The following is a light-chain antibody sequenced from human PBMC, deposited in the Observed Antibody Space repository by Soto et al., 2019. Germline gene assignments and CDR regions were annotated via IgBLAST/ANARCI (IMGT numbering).Light chain of an antibody. Sequence: EIGLTQSPCTLSLSKGERATLSCRASQSVSIDLAWYQQTPGQAPRLLIYGASTRATGVPPTFSGSASGTEFTLTISSLQSEDFTVYYCQQYNKWPLTFGQGTKVDVK. CDR3: QQYNKWPLT. CDR2: GAS. CDR1: QSVSID. J-gene: IGKJ1*01. V-gene: IGKV3-15*01.